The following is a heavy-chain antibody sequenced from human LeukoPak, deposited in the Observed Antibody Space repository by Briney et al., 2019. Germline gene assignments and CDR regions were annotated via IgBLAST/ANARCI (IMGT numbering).Heavy chain of an antibody. J-gene: IGHJ4*02. Sequence: PSETLSLTCTVSGGSISSYYRSWIRQPPGKGLEWIGEINHSGSTNYNPSLKSRVTISVDTSKNQFSLKLSSVTAADTDVYYCARHTPHYDFWSGYYSGYFDSWGQGTLVTVSS. CDR1: GGSISSYY. D-gene: IGHD3-3*01. CDR2: INHSGST. V-gene: IGHV4-34*01. CDR3: ARHTPHYDFWSGYYSGYFDS.